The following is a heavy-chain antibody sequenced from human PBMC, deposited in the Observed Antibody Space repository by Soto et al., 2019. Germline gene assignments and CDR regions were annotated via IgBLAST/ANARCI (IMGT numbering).Heavy chain of an antibody. V-gene: IGHV3-7*05. D-gene: IGHD4-17*01. J-gene: IGHJ4*02. Sequence: EMQLVDSGGGLVQPGGSLRISCAASGFIFRSYWMSWVRQAPGKGLQWVANINPDGSAKYYEDSVKGRFTISRDNAKNSLYLQIDSLTTGDTAVYYCTKGHYGDGLGWGQGALVTVSS. CDR2: INPDGSAK. CDR3: TKGHYGDGLG. CDR1: GFIFRSYW.